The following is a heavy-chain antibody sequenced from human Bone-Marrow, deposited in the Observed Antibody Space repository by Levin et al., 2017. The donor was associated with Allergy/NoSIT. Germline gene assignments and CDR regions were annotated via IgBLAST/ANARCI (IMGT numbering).Heavy chain of an antibody. J-gene: IGHJ5*02. CDR2: ISSTGDII. Sequence: PGESLKISCAASGFTFSMSSMNWVRQAPGKGLEWISYISSTGDIIYYADSVQGRFTISRDNANNSLYLQMNSLRVEDTALYYCARTEGFNWFDPWGQGALVTVSS. V-gene: IGHV3-48*03. CDR3: ARTEGFNWFDP. CDR1: GFTFSMSS.